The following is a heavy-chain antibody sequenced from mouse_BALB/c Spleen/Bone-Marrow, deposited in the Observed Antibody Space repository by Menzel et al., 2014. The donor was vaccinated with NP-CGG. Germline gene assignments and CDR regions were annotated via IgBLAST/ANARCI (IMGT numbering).Heavy chain of an antibody. CDR3: ARKDGSSYYYGMDY. CDR2: VWGGGST. V-gene: IGHV2-6-4*01. J-gene: IGHJ4*01. CDR1: GFSLSRYS. Sequence: VKLMESGPGLVAPPQSLSITCTVSGFSLSRYSVHWVRQPPGKGLEWLGMVWGGGSTDYNSALKSRLSISKDNSKSQVFLKMKSLQTDDTAMYYCARKDGSSYYYGMDYWGQGTSVTVSS. D-gene: IGHD1-1*01.